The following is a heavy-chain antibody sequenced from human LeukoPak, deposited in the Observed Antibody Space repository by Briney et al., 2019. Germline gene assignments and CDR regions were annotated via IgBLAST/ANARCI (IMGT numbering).Heavy chain of an antibody. CDR3: ARGGLYYISTSCYMEIDY. V-gene: IGHV3-21*01. Sequence: GGSLRLSCAASGFALSSYSMNWVRQAPGKGLEWVSSISSSSSYIYYADSVKGRFTISRDNAKNSLYLQMNSLRAEDTAVYYCARGGLYYISTSCYMEIDYWGQGTLVTVSS. CDR1: GFALSSYS. D-gene: IGHD2-2*02. CDR2: ISSSSSYI. J-gene: IGHJ4*02.